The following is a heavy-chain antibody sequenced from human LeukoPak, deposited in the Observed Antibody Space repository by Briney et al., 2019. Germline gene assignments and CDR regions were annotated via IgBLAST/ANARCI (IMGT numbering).Heavy chain of an antibody. Sequence: SETLSLTCTVSGGSISSYYWSWIRQPPGKGLEWMGYIYYSGSTNYNPSFTSRVTISVDTSKNQFSLKLSSVTAADTAVYYCARDPCPAHYYYYYGMDVWAKGTTVTVSS. V-gene: IGHV4-59*01. CDR2: IYYSGST. J-gene: IGHJ6*04. CDR1: GGSISSYY. CDR3: ARDPCPAHYYYYYGMDV.